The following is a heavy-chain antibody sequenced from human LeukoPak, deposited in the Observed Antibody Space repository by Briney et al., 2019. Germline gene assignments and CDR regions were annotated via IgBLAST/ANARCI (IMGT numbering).Heavy chain of an antibody. J-gene: IGHJ4*02. CDR1: GYTFTNYG. Sequence: ASVKVSCKASGYTFTNYGFTWVRQAPGQGLEWMGIINPSGGSTTYAQKFQGRVTMTRDTSTSTVYMELSSLTSEDTAVYYCARDPWDYDSSGCYYDCWGQGTLVTVSS. V-gene: IGHV1-46*01. CDR3: ARDPWDYDSSGCYYDC. D-gene: IGHD3-22*01. CDR2: INPSGGST.